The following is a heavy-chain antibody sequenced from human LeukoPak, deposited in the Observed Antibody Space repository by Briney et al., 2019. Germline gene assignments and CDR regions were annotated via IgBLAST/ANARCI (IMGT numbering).Heavy chain of an antibody. CDR2: IYNSGST. J-gene: IGHJ5*02. Sequence: SETLSLTCTVSGGSISSYYWSWIRQHPGKGLEWIGYIYNSGSTYYNPSLKSRVTISVDTSKNQFSLKLSSVTAADTAVYYCARGNGYFYNWFDPWGQGTLVTVSS. D-gene: IGHD3-22*01. CDR3: ARGNGYFYNWFDP. CDR1: GGSISSYY. V-gene: IGHV4-59*06.